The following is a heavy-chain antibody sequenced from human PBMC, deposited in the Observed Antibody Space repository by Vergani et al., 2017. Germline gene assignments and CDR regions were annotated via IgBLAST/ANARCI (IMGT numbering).Heavy chain of an antibody. D-gene: IGHD2-2*01. V-gene: IGHV3-30-3*02. Sequence: QVQLVESGGGVVQPGRSLRLSCAASGFTFSSYAMHWVRQAPGKGLEWVAVISYDGSNKYYADSVKGRFTISRDNSKNTLYLQMNSLRAEDTAVYYCAKDHDLYQLPLDYWGQGTLVTVSS. CDR1: GFTFSSYA. CDR2: ISYDGSNK. J-gene: IGHJ4*02. CDR3: AKDHDLYQLPLDY.